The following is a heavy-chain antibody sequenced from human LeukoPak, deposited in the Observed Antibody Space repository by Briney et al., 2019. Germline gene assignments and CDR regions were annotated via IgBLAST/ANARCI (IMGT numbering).Heavy chain of an antibody. V-gene: IGHV4-59*12. CDR2: IYYSGST. J-gene: IGHJ4*02. Sequence: SETLSLTCTVSGGSISSYYWSWIRQPPGKGLELIGYIYYSGSTNYNPSLKGQVAISLDKSSNQFSLRLTSVTAADTAMYFCVREEMPGKFCYWGEGTLVTVSS. CDR3: VREEMPGKFCY. CDR1: GGSISSYY. D-gene: IGHD1-26*01.